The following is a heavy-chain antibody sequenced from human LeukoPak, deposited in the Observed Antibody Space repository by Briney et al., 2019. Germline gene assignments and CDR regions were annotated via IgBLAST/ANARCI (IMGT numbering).Heavy chain of an antibody. CDR2: IDTSSSTI. V-gene: IGHV3-48*01. Sequence: GGSLRLSCAASGFTFSNYNMNWVRQAPGKGLEWVSDIDTSSSTIYYADSVKGRFTIFRDNAKNSLYLQMNSLRAEDTAIYYCARQWFGDWGYYFDYWGQGTLVTVSS. CDR1: GFTFSNYN. CDR3: ARQWFGDWGYYFDY. D-gene: IGHD3-10*01. J-gene: IGHJ4*02.